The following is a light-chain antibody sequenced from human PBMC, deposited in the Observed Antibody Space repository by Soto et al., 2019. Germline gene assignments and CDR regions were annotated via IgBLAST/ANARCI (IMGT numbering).Light chain of an antibody. Sequence: DIQMTQSPSTLSASVRDRVTITCRASQSIKSWLAWYQQKPGKAPNLLIYDASSLESGVPSRFSGSGSGTEFTLTISSLQPDDFATYYCQQYNLYPLSFGGGTKVEIK. V-gene: IGKV1-5*01. CDR1: QSIKSW. J-gene: IGKJ4*01. CDR3: QQYNLYPLS. CDR2: DAS.